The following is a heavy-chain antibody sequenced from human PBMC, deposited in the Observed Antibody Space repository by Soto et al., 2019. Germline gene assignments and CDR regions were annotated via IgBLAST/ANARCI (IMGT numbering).Heavy chain of an antibody. D-gene: IGHD6-19*01. CDR2: IYYSGST. Sequence: SETLSLTSTVSGGSMNPYFWSYLRQPPEKGLEWIGYIYYSGSTKCNTSLKSRVTISLDTSKNQFSLNLRSVTAADTAIYYCARVIGGWYEHDYWGQGTQGTVST. J-gene: IGHJ4*02. V-gene: IGHV4-59*01. CDR3: ARVIGGWYEHDY. CDR1: GGSMNPYF.